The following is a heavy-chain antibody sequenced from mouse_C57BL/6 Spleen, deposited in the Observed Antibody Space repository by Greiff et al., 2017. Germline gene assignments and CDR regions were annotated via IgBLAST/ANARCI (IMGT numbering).Heavy chain of an antibody. J-gene: IGHJ3*01. Sequence: VQLKESGPELVKPGASVKISCKASGYSFTGYYMNWVKQSPEKSLEWIGEINPSTGGTTYNQKFKAKATLTVDKSSSTAYMQLKSLTSEDSAVYYCATRERSYAWFAYWGQGTLVTVSA. D-gene: IGHD1-1*01. V-gene: IGHV1-42*01. CDR1: GYSFTGYY. CDR3: ATRERSYAWFAY. CDR2: INPSTGGT.